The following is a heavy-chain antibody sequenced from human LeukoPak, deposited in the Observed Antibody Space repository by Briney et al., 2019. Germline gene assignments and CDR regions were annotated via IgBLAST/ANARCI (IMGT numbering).Heavy chain of an antibody. D-gene: IGHD1-26*01. Sequence: PGGSLRLSCAASGFTVSSNYMSWVRQAPGKGLEWVSVIYSGGSTYYADSVKGRFTISREDSKTTLYLQMDSLKTEDTAVYYCTTDLRWELVPADYWGQGTLVIVSS. CDR2: IYSGGST. CDR1: GFTVSSNY. V-gene: IGHV3-66*01. J-gene: IGHJ4*02. CDR3: TTDLRWELVPADY.